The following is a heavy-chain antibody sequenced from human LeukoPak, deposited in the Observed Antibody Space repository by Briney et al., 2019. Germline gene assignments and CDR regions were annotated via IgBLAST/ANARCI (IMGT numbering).Heavy chain of an antibody. CDR3: ARVVIILTSGMDV. D-gene: IGHD3-3*01. V-gene: IGHV1-18*04. Sequence: ASVKVSCKASGYTFTSYSISWVRQAPGQGLGWMGWISAYNGNTNYAQKLQGRVTMTTDTSTSTAYMELRSLRSDDTAVYYCARVVIILTSGMDVWGKGTTVTVSS. J-gene: IGHJ6*04. CDR1: GYTFTSYS. CDR2: ISAYNGNT.